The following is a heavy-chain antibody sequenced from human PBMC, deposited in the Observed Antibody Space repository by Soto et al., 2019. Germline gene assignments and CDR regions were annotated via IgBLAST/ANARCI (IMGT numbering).Heavy chain of an antibody. CDR3: TRRGSSGTPVDY. J-gene: IGHJ4*02. D-gene: IGHD1-26*01. CDR2: IYHSGST. V-gene: IGHV4-38-2*01. CDR1: DYSISSGYY. Sequence: SETLSLTCGVSDYSISSGYYWGRIRQPPGKGLEWIGNIYHSGSTHYNPALKSRVTISVDTSKNQFSLKLKSVTAADTAVYYCTRRGSSGTPVDYWGQGTLVTVSS.